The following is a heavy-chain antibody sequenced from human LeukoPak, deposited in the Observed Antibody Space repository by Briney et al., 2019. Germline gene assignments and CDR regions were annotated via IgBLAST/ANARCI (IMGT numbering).Heavy chain of an antibody. CDR2: INPSGGST. D-gene: IGHD6-13*01. CDR3: ARGAWQQLVRGWFDP. V-gene: IGHV1-46*01. CDR1: GYTFTSYY. J-gene: IGHJ5*02. Sequence: ASVKVSCKASGYTFTSYYMHWVRQAPGQGLEWMGIINPSGGSTSYAQKFQGRVTMTRDTSTSTVYMELSSLRSEDTAVYYCARGAWQQLVRGWFDPWGQGTLVTVSS.